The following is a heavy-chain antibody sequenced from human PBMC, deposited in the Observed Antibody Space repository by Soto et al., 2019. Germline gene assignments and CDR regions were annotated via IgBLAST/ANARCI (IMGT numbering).Heavy chain of an antibody. CDR3: ARELIVGPAEYFLD. D-gene: IGHD1-26*01. J-gene: IGHJ1*01. CDR1: GFTFSNSW. Sequence: GGSLRLSCAVSGFTFSNSWMSWVRQTPGKGLEWVANINQDGNEKYYLDSVRGRFTISRDNAKNSLYLQMNGLRADDTAVYYCARELIVGPAEYFLDWGQGTQVTVSS. V-gene: IGHV3-7*01. CDR2: INQDGNEK.